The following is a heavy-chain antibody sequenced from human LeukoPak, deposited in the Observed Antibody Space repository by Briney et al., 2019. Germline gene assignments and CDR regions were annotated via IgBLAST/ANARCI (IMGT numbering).Heavy chain of an antibody. CDR1: GFTFGDYA. J-gene: IGHJ4*02. Sequence: PGGSLRLSCSTSGFTFGDYAMTWVRQAPGKGLEWVGFIRSEIYGGTPEYAASVKGRSTISRDDSKGIAYLQMNSLKTEDTAVYYCARALDSLYSSGWPSAGYWGQGTLVTVSS. CDR2: IRSEIYGGTP. CDR3: ARALDSLYSSGWPSAGY. V-gene: IGHV3-49*04. D-gene: IGHD6-19*01.